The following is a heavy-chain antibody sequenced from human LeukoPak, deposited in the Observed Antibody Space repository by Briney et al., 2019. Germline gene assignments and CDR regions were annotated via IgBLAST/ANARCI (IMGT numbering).Heavy chain of an antibody. CDR3: ARDCSEYGSSSGPDAFDI. CDR2: ISYDGSNK. CDR1: GFTFSSYA. Sequence: GGSLRLSCAASGFTFSSYAMYWVRQAPGKGLEWVAVISYDGSNKYYADSVKGRFTISRDNSKNTLYLQMNSLRAEDTAVYYCARDCSEYGSSSGPDAFDIWGQGTMVTVSS. J-gene: IGHJ3*02. D-gene: IGHD6-6*01. V-gene: IGHV3-30-3*01.